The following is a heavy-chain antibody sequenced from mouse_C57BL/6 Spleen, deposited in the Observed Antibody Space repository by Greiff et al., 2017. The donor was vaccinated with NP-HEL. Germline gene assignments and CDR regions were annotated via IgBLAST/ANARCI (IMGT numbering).Heavy chain of an antibody. CDR2: IYPGSGNT. V-gene: IGHV1-76*01. Sequence: QVQLQQSGAELVRPGASVKLSCKASGYTFTDYYINWVKQRPGQGLEWIARIYPGSGNTYYNEKFKGKATLTAEKSSSTAYMQLSSLTSEDSAVYFCAREGDYDWYFDVWGTGTTVTVSS. D-gene: IGHD2-4*01. J-gene: IGHJ1*03. CDR3: AREGDYDWYFDV. CDR1: GYTFTDYY.